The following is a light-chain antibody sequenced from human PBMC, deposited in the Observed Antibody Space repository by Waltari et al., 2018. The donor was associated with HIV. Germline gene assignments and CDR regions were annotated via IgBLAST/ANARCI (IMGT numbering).Light chain of an antibody. CDR2: GAS. CDR1: QSVSNN. J-gene: IGKJ4*01. Sequence: EIVMTQSPATLSVSAGERATLSCRASQSVSNNFAWYQQKPGQAPRLLIYGASTRATGIPARFSGSGSGTEFTLTINSLQTEDFAVYYCQQYNNWPLTFGGGTKVEIK. V-gene: IGKV3-15*01. CDR3: QQYNNWPLT.